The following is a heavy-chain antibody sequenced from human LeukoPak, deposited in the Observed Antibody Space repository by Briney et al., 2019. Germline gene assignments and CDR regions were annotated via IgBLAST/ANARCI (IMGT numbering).Heavy chain of an antibody. CDR1: GFTFDNYA. CDR2: IGGSGDST. V-gene: IGHV3-23*01. CDR3: VKGYSYFTRGSHYDY. J-gene: IGHJ4*02. D-gene: IGHD3-10*01. Sequence: PGGSLRLSCAASGFTFDNYAMSWVRQAPGKGLEGVSAIGGSGDSTYYTDSVKGRFTMSRDNSKNTLYLQMNILRADGTAVYYCVKGYSYFTRGSHYDYWGQGTLVAVSS.